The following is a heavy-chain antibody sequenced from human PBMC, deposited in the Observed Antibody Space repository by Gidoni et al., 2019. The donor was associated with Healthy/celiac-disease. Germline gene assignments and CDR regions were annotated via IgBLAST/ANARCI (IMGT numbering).Heavy chain of an antibody. CDR2: IYYSGST. CDR1: GGSLSSSSYY. D-gene: IGHD3-10*01. V-gene: IGHV4-39*01. CDR3: ARRRGDGYNFVY. Sequence: QLQLQESGPGLVKPSATLSLTCTVSGGSLSSSSYYWGWIRQPPGKGLEWIGSIYYSGSTYYNPSLKSRVTISVDTSKNQFSLKLSSVTAADTAVYYCARRRGDGYNFVYWGQGTLVTVSS. J-gene: IGHJ4*02.